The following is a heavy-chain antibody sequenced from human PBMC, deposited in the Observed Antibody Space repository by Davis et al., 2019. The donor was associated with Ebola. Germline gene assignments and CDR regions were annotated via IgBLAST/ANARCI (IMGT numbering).Heavy chain of an antibody. CDR3: ARARALLLLSSAYGDSQGVYYGMDV. CDR2: ISSSSSYI. V-gene: IGHV3-21*01. D-gene: IGHD4-17*01. CDR1: GFSFSSYT. J-gene: IGHJ6*02. Sequence: GESLKISCAASGFSFSSYTMSWVRQAPGKGLEWVSSISSSSSYIYYADSVKGRFTISRDNAKNSLYLQMNSLRAEDTAVYYCARARALLLLSSAYGDSQGVYYGMDVWGQGTTVTVSS.